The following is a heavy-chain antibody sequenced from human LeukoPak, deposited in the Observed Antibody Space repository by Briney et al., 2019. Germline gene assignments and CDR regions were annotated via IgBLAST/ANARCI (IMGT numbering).Heavy chain of an antibody. Sequence: PGGSLRLSCAASGFTFDDYTMHWVRQAPGKGLEWVSLISWDGDNTYYADSVKGRFTISRDSSKNTLYLQMNRLRAEDAAVYYCAKAPVTTCSGAYCYPFDYWGQGTLVTVSS. D-gene: IGHD2-21*01. J-gene: IGHJ4*02. CDR2: ISWDGDNT. V-gene: IGHV3-43*01. CDR1: GFTFDDYT. CDR3: AKAPVTTCSGAYCYPFDY.